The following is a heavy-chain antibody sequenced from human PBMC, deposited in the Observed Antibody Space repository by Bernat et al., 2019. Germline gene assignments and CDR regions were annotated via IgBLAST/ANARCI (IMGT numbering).Heavy chain of an antibody. J-gene: IGHJ5*01. CDR2: INPYNGNT. CDR3: AAAPSQVPAANIWFDP. Sequence: QVQLLQSGTDVKKPGASLRVSCKASGYTFINYGITWVRQAPGQGLEWMGWINPYNGNTNYAQTVQGRVNITTDTSTSTAYMEITSLRSDATAVYYCAAAPSQVPAANIWFDPWGQGTLVTVSS. CDR1: GYTFINYG. D-gene: IGHD2-2*01. V-gene: IGHV1-18*01.